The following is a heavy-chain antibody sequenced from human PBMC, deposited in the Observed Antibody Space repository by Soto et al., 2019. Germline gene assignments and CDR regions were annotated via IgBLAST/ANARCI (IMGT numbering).Heavy chain of an antibody. CDR1: GVTFSSYA. D-gene: IGHD2-15*01. CDR3: ARQAGGCSGGSCPEGLPYYYYGMDV. CDR2: IIPIFGTT. Sequence: ASVKVSCKASGVTFSSYAISWVRQAPGQGLEWMGGIIPIFGTTNYAQKFQSRVTITADESTSTAYMELGSLRSEETAVYYCARQAGGCSGGSCPEGLPYYYYGMDVWGQGTTVTVSS. V-gene: IGHV1-69*13. J-gene: IGHJ6*02.